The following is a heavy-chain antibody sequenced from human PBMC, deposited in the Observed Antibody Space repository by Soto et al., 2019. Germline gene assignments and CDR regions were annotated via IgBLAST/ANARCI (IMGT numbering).Heavy chain of an antibody. J-gene: IGHJ4*02. CDR3: ATTSDYGFNPYCFDY. D-gene: IGHD4-17*01. CDR2: FDPEDGET. CDR1: GYTLTELS. V-gene: IGHV1-24*01. Sequence: ASVKVSCKVSGYTLTELSMHWVRQAPGKGLEWMGGFDPEDGETIYAQKFQGRVTMTEDTSTDTAYMELSSLRSEDTAVYYCATTSDYGFNPYCFDYWGQGTVVTVSS.